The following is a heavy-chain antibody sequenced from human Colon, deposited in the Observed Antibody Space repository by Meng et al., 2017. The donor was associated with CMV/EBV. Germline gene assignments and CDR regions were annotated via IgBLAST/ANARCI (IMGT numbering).Heavy chain of an antibody. D-gene: IGHD2-2*01. CDR1: GESFSGYY. V-gene: IGHV4-34*01. CDR3: ARATKSSCWEVLDY. J-gene: IGHJ4*01. Sequence: QVQLQQWGGGLLKPSETLSLTCAVYGESFSGYYWTWIRQPPGRGLEWIGESYYTGSTNYSPSLKSRVTISLDTSKNQFSLKLNSVTAADTAVYYCARATKSSCWEVLDYWGHGTLVTVSS. CDR2: SYYTGST.